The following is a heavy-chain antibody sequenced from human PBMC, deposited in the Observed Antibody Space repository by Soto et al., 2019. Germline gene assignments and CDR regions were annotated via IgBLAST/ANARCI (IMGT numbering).Heavy chain of an antibody. J-gene: IGHJ4*02. CDR3: AHSLGAYFFDY. CDR1: GFSLSNSGVG. CDR2: IYWDDDK. V-gene: IGHV2-5*02. Sequence: QITLKESGPTLVKPTQTLTLTCTFSGFSLSNSGVGVGWIRQPPGKALEWLALIYWDDDKRYSPSLKNRLTLPKDTSRTQVVLTMADMDPADTGTYYCAHSLGAYFFDYWGQGTLVTVSS. D-gene: IGHD1-26*01.